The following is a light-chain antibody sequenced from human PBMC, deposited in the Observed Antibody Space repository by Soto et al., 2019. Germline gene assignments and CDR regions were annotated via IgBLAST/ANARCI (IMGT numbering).Light chain of an antibody. V-gene: IGKV2-28*01. CDR2: LGS. CDR3: MQALQPPIT. CDR1: QSLLHSNGYNY. J-gene: IGKJ5*01. Sequence: DIVMTQSPLSLAVIPGEPASISCRSSQSLLHSNGYNYLDWYLQKPGQSPQLLIYLGSNRASGVPDRFSGSGSATDFTLKISRVEAEDVGVDYCMQALQPPITFGQGTRLVIK.